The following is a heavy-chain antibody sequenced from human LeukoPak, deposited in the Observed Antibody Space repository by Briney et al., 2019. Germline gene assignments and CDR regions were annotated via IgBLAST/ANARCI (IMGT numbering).Heavy chain of an antibody. CDR3: ARVARGSYYGDY. CDR2: IYYSGST. J-gene: IGHJ4*02. CDR1: GGSISSYY. V-gene: IGHV4-59*12. Sequence: SETLSLTCTVSGGSISSYYWSWIRQPPGKGLEWIGYIYYSGSTNYNPSLKSRVTISVDTSKNQFSLKLSSVTAADTAVYYCARVARGSYYGDYWGQGTLVTVSS. D-gene: IGHD1-26*01.